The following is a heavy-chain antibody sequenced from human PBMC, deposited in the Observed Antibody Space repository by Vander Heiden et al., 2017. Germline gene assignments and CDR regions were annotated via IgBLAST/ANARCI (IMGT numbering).Heavy chain of an antibody. J-gene: IGHJ6*02. CDR1: GFTFSTHA. CDR2: ISYDGSNK. D-gene: IGHD5-18*01. V-gene: IGHV3-30-3*01. CDR3: AREITDTAILYYYYGMDV. Sequence: QVRLVDSGGGVDRPGRSLSLSCAASGFTFSTHAMHWVRQAPGKGREWVAVISYDGSNKYYADSVKGRFTISRDNSKNTLYLQMNSLRAEDTAVYYCAREITDTAILYYYYGMDVWGQGTTVTVSS.